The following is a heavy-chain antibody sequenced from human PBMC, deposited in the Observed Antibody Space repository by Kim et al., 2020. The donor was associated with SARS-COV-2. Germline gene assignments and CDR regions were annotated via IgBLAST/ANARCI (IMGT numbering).Heavy chain of an antibody. D-gene: IGHD4-17*01. CDR3: ARMVTVTPWFDP. Sequence: YYNPSLKSRVTISVDTSKNQFSLKLSSVTAADTAVYYCARMVTVTPWFDPWGQGTLVTVSS. J-gene: IGHJ5*02. V-gene: IGHV4-31*02.